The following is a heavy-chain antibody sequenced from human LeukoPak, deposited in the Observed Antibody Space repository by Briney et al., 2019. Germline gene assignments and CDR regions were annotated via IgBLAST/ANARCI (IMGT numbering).Heavy chain of an antibody. CDR2: IYYSGST. CDR1: GGSINSGGYY. Sequence: SQTLSLTCTVSGGSINSGGYYWSWIRQHPGKGLEWIGYIYYSGSTYYNPSLKSRVTISVDTSKNQFSLKLSSVTAADTAVYYCASFVYCSSTSCYDAFDIWGQGTMVTVSS. J-gene: IGHJ3*02. CDR3: ASFVYCSSTSCYDAFDI. D-gene: IGHD2-2*01. V-gene: IGHV4-31*03.